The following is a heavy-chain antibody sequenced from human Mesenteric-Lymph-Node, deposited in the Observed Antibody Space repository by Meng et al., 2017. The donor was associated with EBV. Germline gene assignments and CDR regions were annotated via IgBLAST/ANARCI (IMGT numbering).Heavy chain of an antibody. Sequence: QVTLKEAGPGLVKPSQTLSLTCAVSGGSISSGGYYWTWIRQPPGKGLEWIGYMYSSGSTYYNPSLESRFAMSLDTYKNQFSLRLTSVTAADTALYYCARGAYEGSGSKFADWGQGTLVTVSS. D-gene: IGHD3-10*01. CDR2: MYSSGST. CDR3: ARGAYEGSGSKFAD. CDR1: GGSISSGGYY. J-gene: IGHJ4*02. V-gene: IGHV4-30-4*01.